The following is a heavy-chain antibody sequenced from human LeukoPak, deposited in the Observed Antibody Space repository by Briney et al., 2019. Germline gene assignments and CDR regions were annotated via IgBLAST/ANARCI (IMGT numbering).Heavy chain of an antibody. CDR1: GYTFTSYY. CDR3: ASGLAAAGTLRGLIDY. Sequence: ASVKVSCKASGYTFTSYYMHWVRQAPGQGLEWMGIINPSGGSTSYAQKFQGRVTMTRDMSTSTVYMELSSLRSEDTAVYYCASGLAAAGTLRGLIDYWGQGTLVTVSS. CDR2: INPSGGST. V-gene: IGHV1-46*01. J-gene: IGHJ4*02. D-gene: IGHD6-13*01.